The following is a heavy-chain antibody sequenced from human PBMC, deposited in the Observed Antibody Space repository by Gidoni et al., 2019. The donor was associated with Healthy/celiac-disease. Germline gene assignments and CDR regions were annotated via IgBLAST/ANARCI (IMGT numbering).Heavy chain of an antibody. CDR1: GFTFSDYY. V-gene: IGHV3-11*01. Sequence: QVQLLESGGGLVKPGGSLSLSFAASGFTFSDYYMSWIRQAPGKGLEWVSYISSSGSTRYYADSVKGRFTISRDNAKNSLYLQMNSLRAEDTAVYYCASGDQPLLGVFDYWGQGTLVTVSS. CDR3: ASGDQPLLGVFDY. J-gene: IGHJ4*02. D-gene: IGHD2-21*02. CDR2: ISSSGSTR.